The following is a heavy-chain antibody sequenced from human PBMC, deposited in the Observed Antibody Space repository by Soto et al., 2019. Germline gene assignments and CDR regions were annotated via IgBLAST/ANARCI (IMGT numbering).Heavy chain of an antibody. CDR3: AREGRSWYGSIWDY. V-gene: IGHV4-59*12. Sequence: QVQLQESGPGLVKPSETLSLTCTVSGGSISSYYWSWIRQPPGKGLEWIGCIYFSGGTNYNPSLKSRVTLSVDTSKNQSSLKLSSVTAADPAVYNCAREGRSWYGSIWDYWGQGTLVTVST. CDR1: GGSISSYY. CDR2: IYFSGGT. J-gene: IGHJ4*02. D-gene: IGHD6-13*01.